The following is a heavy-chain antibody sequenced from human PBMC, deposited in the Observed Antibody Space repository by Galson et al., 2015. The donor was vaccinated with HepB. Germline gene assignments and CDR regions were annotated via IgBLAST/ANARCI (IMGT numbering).Heavy chain of an antibody. D-gene: IGHD4-17*01. Sequence: LSLTCTVSGGSISSYYWSWIRQPPGKGLEWIGYIYYSGSTNYNPSLKSRVTISVDTSKNQFSLKLSSVTAADTAVYYCARITVTTREFDYWGQGTLVTVSS. CDR1: GGSISSYY. J-gene: IGHJ4*02. CDR2: IYYSGST. V-gene: IGHV4-59*08. CDR3: ARITVTTREFDY.